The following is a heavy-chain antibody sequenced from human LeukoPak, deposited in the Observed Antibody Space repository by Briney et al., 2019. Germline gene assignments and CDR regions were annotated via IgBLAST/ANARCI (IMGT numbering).Heavy chain of an antibody. CDR2: INPNTGGT. D-gene: IGHD3-22*01. Sequence: ASVKVSCKTSGYTFTGYYMHWVRQAPAQGLEWMVWINPNTGGTNYAQKFHGRVTMTSDTSINTAYMELSSLKSDDTAMYYCARAPMIVVVFPPRLDFWGQGTLVTVSS. CDR1: GYTFTGYY. J-gene: IGHJ4*02. V-gene: IGHV1-2*02. CDR3: ARAPMIVVVFPPRLDF.